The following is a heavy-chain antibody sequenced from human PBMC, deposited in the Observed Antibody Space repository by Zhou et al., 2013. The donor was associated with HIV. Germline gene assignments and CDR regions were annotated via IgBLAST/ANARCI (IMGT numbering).Heavy chain of an antibody. CDR1: GGSFSGYY. CDR2: INHSGST. D-gene: IGHD2-2*01. J-gene: IGHJ3*02. V-gene: IGHV4-34*01. Sequence: QVQLQQWGAGLLKPSETLSLTCAVYGGSFSGYYWSWIRQPPGKGLEWIGEINHSGSTNFNPSLKSRVTISVDTSKKQFSLKLSSVTAADTAMYYCARWRMDCSSTSCYWGRFDIWGQGTMVTVSS. CDR3: ARWRMDCSSTSCYWGRFDI.